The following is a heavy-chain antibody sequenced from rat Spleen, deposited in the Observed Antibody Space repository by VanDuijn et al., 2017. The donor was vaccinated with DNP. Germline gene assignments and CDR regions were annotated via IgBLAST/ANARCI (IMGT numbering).Heavy chain of an antibody. Sequence: EVRLQESGPGLVKPSQSLSLTCSVTDYSITSDYWGWLRKFPGNKMEWIGHISYSGSNSYNPSLKSRISITRDTSKNQFFLQFNSVTTEDTATYYCARFRTGPDYWGQGVMVTVSS. CDR1: DYSITSDY. CDR3: ARFRTGPDY. CDR2: ISYSGSN. V-gene: IGHV3-1*01. D-gene: IGHD4-2*01. J-gene: IGHJ2*01.